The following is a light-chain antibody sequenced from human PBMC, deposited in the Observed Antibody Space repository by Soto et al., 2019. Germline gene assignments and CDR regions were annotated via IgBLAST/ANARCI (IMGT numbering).Light chain of an antibody. J-gene: IGLJ2*01. CDR2: EVT. CDR1: TSYVGGYNY. CDR3: ASYAGSNNFVV. Sequence: QSALTQPPSASGSPGQSVTISCTGATSYVGGYNYVSWYQLHPDKAPKLMIYEVTKWPSGVPDRFSGSKSGNTASLTVSGLQAEDEADYYCASYAGSNNFVVFGGGTKVTVL. V-gene: IGLV2-8*01.